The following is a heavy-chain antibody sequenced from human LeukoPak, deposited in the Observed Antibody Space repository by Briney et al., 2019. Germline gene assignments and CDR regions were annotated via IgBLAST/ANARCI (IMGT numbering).Heavy chain of an antibody. CDR3: ARGMSTVTRPNSNWFDP. Sequence: SETQSLTCTVSGGSISSGGYYWSWIRQPPGKGLEWIGYIYYSGSTYYNPSLKSRVTISVDTSKNQFSLKLSSVTAADTAVYYCARGMSTVTRPNSNWFDPWGQGTLVTVSS. CDR1: GGSISSGGYY. J-gene: IGHJ5*02. V-gene: IGHV4-30-4*08. CDR2: IYYSGST. D-gene: IGHD4-17*01.